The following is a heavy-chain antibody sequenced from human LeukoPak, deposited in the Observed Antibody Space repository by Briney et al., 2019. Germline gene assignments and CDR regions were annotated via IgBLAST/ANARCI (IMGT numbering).Heavy chain of an antibody. CDR1: GFTFSSYW. J-gene: IGHJ4*02. V-gene: IGHV3-74*01. D-gene: IGHD2-15*01. CDR3: SRAGSYRFDS. CDR2: INPDGSRT. Sequence: GGSLRLSCAVSGFTFSSYWVHWVRQAPGMGLVWVSRINPDGSRTDYADSVKGRFTISRDNAKDTLYLQMSSLRAEDTAVYFCSRAGSYRFDSWGQGTLVTVSS.